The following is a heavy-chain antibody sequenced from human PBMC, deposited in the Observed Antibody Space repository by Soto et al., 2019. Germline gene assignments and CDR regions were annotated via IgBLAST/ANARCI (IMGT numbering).Heavy chain of an antibody. V-gene: IGHV3-9*01. J-gene: IGHJ4*02. Sequence: EVQLVESGGGLVQPGRSLRLSCAASGFTFDDYAMHWVRQAPGKGLEWVSGISWNSGSIGYADSVKGRFTISRDNAKNSLYLQMNSLRAEDTALYYCAKDSGYDKGLDCWGQGTLVTVSS. D-gene: IGHD5-12*01. CDR1: GFTFDDYA. CDR3: AKDSGYDKGLDC. CDR2: ISWNSGSI.